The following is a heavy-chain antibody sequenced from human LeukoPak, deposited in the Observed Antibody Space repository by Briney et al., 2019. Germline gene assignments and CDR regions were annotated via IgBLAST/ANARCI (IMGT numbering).Heavy chain of an antibody. CDR3: VRDSGDYFHY. D-gene: IGHD4-17*01. CDR1: GFTFSSYA. Sequence: GGSLRLSCAASGFTFSSYAMHWVRQAPGKGLEWVAVVSYDGSNDYYADSVKGRFTISRDNSKNTLYLQMSSLRAEDTAVYYCVRDSGDYFHYWGQGTLVTVSS. J-gene: IGHJ4*02. CDR2: VSYDGSND. V-gene: IGHV3-30*04.